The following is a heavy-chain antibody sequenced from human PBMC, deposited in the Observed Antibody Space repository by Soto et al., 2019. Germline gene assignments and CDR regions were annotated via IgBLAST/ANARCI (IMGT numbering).Heavy chain of an antibody. D-gene: IGHD3-10*01. CDR2: INHSGST. CDR1: GGSFSGYY. CDR3: ARSRGFDY. V-gene: IGHV4-34*01. Sequence: SETLSLTCAVYGGSFSGYYWSWIRQPPGKGLEWIGEINHSGSTNYNPSLKSRVTISVDTSKNQFSLKLSSVTAADTAVYYCARSRGFDYWGQGTLVTVSS. J-gene: IGHJ4*02.